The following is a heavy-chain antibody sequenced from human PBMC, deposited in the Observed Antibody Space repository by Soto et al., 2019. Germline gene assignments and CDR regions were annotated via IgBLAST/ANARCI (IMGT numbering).Heavy chain of an antibody. Sequence: QVQLQESGPGLVKPSGTMSLTCAVSGGSISSSNWWRWVRQPPGKGLEWIGEIYHSGSTNYNPSLKSRVTITVDKSKNQFSLKLSSVTAADTAVYYCASVRGGYYYAMDVWGPGTTVTVSS. J-gene: IGHJ6*02. CDR2: IYHSGST. V-gene: IGHV4-4*02. D-gene: IGHD3-10*02. CDR3: ASVRGGYYYAMDV. CDR1: GGSISSSNW.